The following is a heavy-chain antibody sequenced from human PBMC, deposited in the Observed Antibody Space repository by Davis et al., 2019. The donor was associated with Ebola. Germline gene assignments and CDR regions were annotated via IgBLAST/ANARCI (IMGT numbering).Heavy chain of an antibody. CDR1: GFTFVTYT. V-gene: IGHV3-48*02. D-gene: IGHD3-3*01. CDR2: ISNTNSTV. J-gene: IGHJ6*02. Sequence: GESLKISCAASGFTFVTYTMNWVRQAPGKGLEWVSYISNTNSTVYYADSVKGRFTISRDNAKNSLYLQMNSLRDEDTAVYYCARVVTLSGNYGMDVWGQGTTVTVSS. CDR3: ARVVTLSGNYGMDV.